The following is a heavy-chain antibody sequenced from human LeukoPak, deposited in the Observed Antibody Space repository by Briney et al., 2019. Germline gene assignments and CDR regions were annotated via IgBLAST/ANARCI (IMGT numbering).Heavy chain of an antibody. V-gene: IGHV4-39*01. J-gene: IGHJ4*02. CDR1: GGSISSSSYY. CDR3: ASPNQADFWSGYYYPFDY. CDR2: IYYSGST. D-gene: IGHD3-3*01. Sequence: PSETLSLTCTVSGGSISSSSYYWGWLRQPPGTGLEWIGSIYYSGSTYYNLSLKSRITISVATSKNQFSLNLSSVAAADTAWCCASPNQADFWSGYYYPFDYWGQGTLVTVSS.